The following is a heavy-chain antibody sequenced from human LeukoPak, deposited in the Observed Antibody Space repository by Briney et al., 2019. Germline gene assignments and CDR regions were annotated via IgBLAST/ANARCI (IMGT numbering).Heavy chain of an antibody. D-gene: IGHD5-12*01. J-gene: IGHJ4*02. V-gene: IGHV3-23*01. Sequence: GGSLRLSCAASGFTFSSYAMSWVRQAPGKGLEWVSAISGSGGSTYYADSVKGRFTISRDNSKNTLYLQMNSLRAEDTAVYYCANSGGGLREYALPFDYWGQGTLVTVSS. CDR1: GFTFSSYA. CDR3: ANSGGGLREYALPFDY. CDR2: ISGSGGST.